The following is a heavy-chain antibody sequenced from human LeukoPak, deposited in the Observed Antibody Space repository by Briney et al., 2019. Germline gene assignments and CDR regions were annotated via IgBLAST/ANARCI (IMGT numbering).Heavy chain of an antibody. CDR2: ISGSGGST. Sequence: PGGSLRLSCAASGFTFSSYAMSWVRQAPGKGLEWVSAISGSGGSTYYADSVKGRFTISRDNSKNTLYLQMNSLRAEDTAVYYCAKDRAYSGSYSMPYYFDYWGQGTLVTVSS. V-gene: IGHV3-23*01. J-gene: IGHJ4*02. CDR1: GFTFSSYA. D-gene: IGHD1-26*01. CDR3: AKDRAYSGSYSMPYYFDY.